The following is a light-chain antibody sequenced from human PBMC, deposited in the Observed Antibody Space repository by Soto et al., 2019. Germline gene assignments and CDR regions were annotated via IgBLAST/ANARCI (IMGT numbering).Light chain of an antibody. J-gene: IGLJ3*02. Sequence: QSALTQPRSVSGSPGQSVTISCTGAGSDVSGYNFLSWYQQYPGKAPKVIIYDVNKRPSGVPDRFSGSKSGKAASLTISGLQAEDEVDYFCCSYKGTYVVLFGGGTKLTVL. CDR2: DVN. CDR1: GSDVSGYNF. CDR3: CSYKGTYVVL. V-gene: IGLV2-11*01.